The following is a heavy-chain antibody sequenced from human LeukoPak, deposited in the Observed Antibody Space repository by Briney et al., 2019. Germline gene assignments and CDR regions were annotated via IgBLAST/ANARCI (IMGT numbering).Heavy chain of an antibody. D-gene: IGHD6-13*01. CDR1: GYTLTELS. CDR3: ARDLAAAGAVIDY. V-gene: IGHV1-24*01. J-gene: IGHJ4*02. CDR2: FDPEDGET. Sequence: ASVKVSCKVSGYTLTELSMHWVRQAPGKGLEWMGGFDPEDGETIYAQKFQGRVTMTEDTSTDTAYMELSRLRSDDTAVYYCARDLAAAGAVIDYWGQGTLVTVSS.